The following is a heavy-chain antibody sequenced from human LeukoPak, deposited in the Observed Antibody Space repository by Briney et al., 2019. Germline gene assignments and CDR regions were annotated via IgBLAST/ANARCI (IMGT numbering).Heavy chain of an antibody. J-gene: IGHJ4*02. CDR1: ADSMNNYY. Sequence: SETLSLTCSVFADSMNNYYWTWIRQSPGKGLEWVGNMHPGGTTKFHPSLEGRVTMSIDTSNKQFSLRLRSVTAADTATYYCAKTGSLFGRFLDHWGPGALVIVSS. CDR3: AKTGSLFGRFLDH. D-gene: IGHD3-10*02. V-gene: IGHV4-59*01. CDR2: MHPGGTT.